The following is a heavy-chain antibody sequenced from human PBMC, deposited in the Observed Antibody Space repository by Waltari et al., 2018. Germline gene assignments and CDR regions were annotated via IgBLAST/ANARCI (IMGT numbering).Heavy chain of an antibody. J-gene: IGHJ5*02. CDR1: GGSISSYY. CDR3: ARDKNDFWSGYSYNWFDP. Sequence: QVQLQESGPGLVKPSETLSLTCTVSGGSISSYYWSWIRQPAGKGLEWIGRIYTSGITNYNPSLECRVTMSVDTSKNQFALKLSSVTAADTAVYYCARDKNDFWSGYSYNWFDPWGQGTLVTVSS. CDR2: IYTSGIT. D-gene: IGHD3-3*01. V-gene: IGHV4-4*07.